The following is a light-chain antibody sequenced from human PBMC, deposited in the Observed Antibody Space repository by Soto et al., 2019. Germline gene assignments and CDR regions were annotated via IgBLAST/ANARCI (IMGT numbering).Light chain of an antibody. CDR2: AAS. V-gene: IGKV1-39*01. Sequence: DIQMPPSPSSLSASVGDRVTIACRASQNITNFLNWYQHNPGKAPNLLIFAASHLQSGVSSRFSGSGSGTDFTLTISSLHPEDFATFYCQESATTRWAFGQGTKV. J-gene: IGKJ1*01. CDR1: QNITNF. CDR3: QESATTRWA.